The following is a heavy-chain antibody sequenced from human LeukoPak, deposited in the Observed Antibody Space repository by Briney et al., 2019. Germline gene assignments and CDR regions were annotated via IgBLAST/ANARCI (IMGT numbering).Heavy chain of an antibody. CDR2: IRSKANSYAT. D-gene: IGHD6-6*01. CDR3: TRYSSSVDTIDY. Sequence: GGSLRLSCAASGFTFSGSAMHWVRQASGKGLEWVGRIRSKANSYATAYAASVKGRFTISRDDSKNTAYLQMNSLKTEDTAVYYCTRYSSSVDTIDYWGQGTLVTVSS. V-gene: IGHV3-73*01. J-gene: IGHJ4*02. CDR1: GFTFSGSA.